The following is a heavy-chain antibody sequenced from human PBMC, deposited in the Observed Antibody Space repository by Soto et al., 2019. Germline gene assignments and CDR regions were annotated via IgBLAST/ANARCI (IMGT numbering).Heavy chain of an antibody. CDR3: ARDQIVGTFFFDF. V-gene: IGHV1-46*01. CDR1: GNTFTSHY. Sequence: ASVNVSCKASGNTFTSHYIHWVRQAPGQGPEWMGVINPSDVGTSYAQKFQSRVTMTRDTSTSTVYMELSSLRSEDTAVYYCARDQIVGTFFFDFWGQGTLVTVSS. D-gene: IGHD3-22*01. CDR2: INPSDVGT. J-gene: IGHJ4*02.